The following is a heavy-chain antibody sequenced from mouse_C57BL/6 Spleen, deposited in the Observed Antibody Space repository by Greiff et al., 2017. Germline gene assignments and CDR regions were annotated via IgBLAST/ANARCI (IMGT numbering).Heavy chain of an antibody. V-gene: IGHV1-26*01. Sequence: EVQLQQSGPELVKPGASVKISCKASGYTFTDYYMNWVKQSHGKSLEWIGDINPNNGGTSYNQKFKGKATLTVDKSSSTAYMELRSLTSEDSAVYYCVSNPFGYWGQGTTLTVSS. CDR3: VSNPFGY. D-gene: IGHD2-5*01. CDR2: INPNNGGT. J-gene: IGHJ2*01. CDR1: GYTFTDYY.